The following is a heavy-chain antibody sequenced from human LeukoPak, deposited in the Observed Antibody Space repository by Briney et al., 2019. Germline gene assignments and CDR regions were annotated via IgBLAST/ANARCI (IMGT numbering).Heavy chain of an antibody. CDR1: GYSFTSYW. D-gene: IGHD3-16*01. Sequence: GESLKISCKGSGYSFTSYWIGWVRQMPGKGLECMGIIYPGDSDTRYSPSFQGQVTISADKSISTAYLQWSSLKASDTAMYYCARIYGPYYYYYYMDVWGKGTTVTVSS. V-gene: IGHV5-51*01. CDR3: ARIYGPYYYYYYMDV. J-gene: IGHJ6*03. CDR2: IYPGDSDT.